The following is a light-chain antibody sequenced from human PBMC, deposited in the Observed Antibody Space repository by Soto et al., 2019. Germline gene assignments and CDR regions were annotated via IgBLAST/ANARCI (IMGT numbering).Light chain of an antibody. CDR3: QQYNSWPPVT. Sequence: IVRPPYTATLFVSPGERATLSCRASQSVSTKLAWYQQKPGQAPRLLIWGASTRATGIPARFSGSGSGTEFTLTISSLQSEDFAVYYCQQYNSWPPVTFGQGTRLEIK. J-gene: IGKJ5*01. V-gene: IGKV3-15*01. CDR1: QSVSTK. CDR2: GAS.